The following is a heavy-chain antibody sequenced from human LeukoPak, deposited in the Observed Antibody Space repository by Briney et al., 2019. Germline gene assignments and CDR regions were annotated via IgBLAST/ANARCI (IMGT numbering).Heavy chain of an antibody. CDR3: AKKIAVPAYYFDC. D-gene: IGHD6-19*01. J-gene: IGHJ4*02. Sequence: SGTLSLTCAVSGGSISSNNWWSWVRQPPGKGLEWIGEIHHSGSTNYNPSLKGRVTISIDKSKNQFSLKLSSVTAADTAVYYCAKKIAVPAYYFDCWGQGTLVTVSS. CDR1: GGSISSNNW. CDR2: IHHSGST. V-gene: IGHV4-4*02.